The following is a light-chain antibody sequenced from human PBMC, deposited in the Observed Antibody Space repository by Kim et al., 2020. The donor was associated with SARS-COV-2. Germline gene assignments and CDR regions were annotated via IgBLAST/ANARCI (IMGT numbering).Light chain of an antibody. J-gene: IGLJ3*02. CDR2: GKN. CDR3: TSLDSSGNHWV. Sequence: ALVQTVRITCQGDSLRSYYASWYQQKPGQAPVLVIYGKNNRPSGIPDRFSGSSSGNTASLTITGAQAADEADYYCTSLDSSGNHWVFGGGTQLTVL. V-gene: IGLV3-19*01. CDR1: SLRSYY.